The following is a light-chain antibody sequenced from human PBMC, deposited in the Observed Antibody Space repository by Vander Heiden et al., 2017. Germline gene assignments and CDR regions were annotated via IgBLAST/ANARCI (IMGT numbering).Light chain of an antibody. J-gene: IGLJ2*01. CDR3: SSYTNNRTRV. CDR2: DVS. Sequence: QSALTQPASVSGSPGQSITISCTGTSSDVGGYNYVSWFQQHPGKAPKLMIYDVSNRPSGVSNRFSGSKSGNTASLTISGLQAEDEADYHCSSYTNNRTRVFGGGTKMTVL. CDR1: SSDVGGYNY. V-gene: IGLV2-14*03.